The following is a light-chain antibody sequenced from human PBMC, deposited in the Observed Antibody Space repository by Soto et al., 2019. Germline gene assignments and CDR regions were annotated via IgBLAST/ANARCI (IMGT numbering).Light chain of an antibody. Sequence: DVVMTQSPLSLPVTPGEPASISCRSSQSLLHYNGNNYLGWYLQRPGQSPQVLIYLGSNRASGVPDRFSGSGSGTDFTLKISRVATEDVGVYYCMQTLQTPLTFGQGTRLEIK. CDR2: LGS. CDR1: QSLLHYNGNNY. V-gene: IGKV2-28*01. CDR3: MQTLQTPLT. J-gene: IGKJ5*01.